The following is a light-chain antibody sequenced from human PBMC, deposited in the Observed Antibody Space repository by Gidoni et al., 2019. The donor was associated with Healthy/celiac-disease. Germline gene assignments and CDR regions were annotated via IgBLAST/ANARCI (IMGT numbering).Light chain of an antibody. CDR3: QQSYSTPLT. CDR2: AAS. CDR1: QSISSY. Sequence: DIQMTQSPSSLSASVGDRVTITCRASQSISSYLNWYQLKPGKAPELLIYAASSLQSGVPSRFSGSGSGTDFTLTISSLQPEDFATYYCQQSYSTPLTFGGGTKVEIK. J-gene: IGKJ4*01. V-gene: IGKV1-39*01.